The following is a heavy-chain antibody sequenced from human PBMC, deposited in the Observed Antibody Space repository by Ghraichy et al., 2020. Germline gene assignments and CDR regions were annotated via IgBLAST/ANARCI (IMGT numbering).Heavy chain of an antibody. V-gene: IGHV4-39*07. CDR1: GDSIYNSNYY. CDR3: ARSGTCYCYPLDF. D-gene: IGHD1-26*01. Sequence: SETLTLTCTVSGDSIYNSNYYWGWVRQPPGKGLEWIGSMDYSGSIYYNPSLKSRVTISLDTSKNQLSLKLSSVTGADTAVYYCARSGTCYCYPLDFWGQGTRVTGSS. CDR2: MDYSGSI. J-gene: IGHJ4*02.